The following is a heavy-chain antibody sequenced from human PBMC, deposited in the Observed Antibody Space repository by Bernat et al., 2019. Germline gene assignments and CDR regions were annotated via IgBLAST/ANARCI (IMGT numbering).Heavy chain of an antibody. Sequence: QVQLVQSGAEVKKPGSSVKVSCKASGGTFSSYAISWVRQAPGQGLEWMGGIIPIFGTANYAQKFKGRVTITADESTSTAYMELSSLRSEDTAVYYCARTLRDYDFWSGYPHYYYMDVWGKGTTVTVSS. CDR3: ARTLRDYDFWSGYPHYYYMDV. V-gene: IGHV1-69*01. CDR2: IIPIFGTA. CDR1: GGTFSSYA. D-gene: IGHD3-3*01. J-gene: IGHJ6*03.